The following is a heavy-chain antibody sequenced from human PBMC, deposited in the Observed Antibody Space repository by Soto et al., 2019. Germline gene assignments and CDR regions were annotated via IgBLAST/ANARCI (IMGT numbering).Heavy chain of an antibody. CDR2: IYSGGST. V-gene: IGHV3-53*01. CDR3: ARDQAYSHWYFDL. CDR1: GFTVSSNY. D-gene: IGHD4-4*01. Sequence: EVQLVESGGGLIQPGGSLRLSCAASGFTVSSNYMSWVRQAPGKGLEWVSVIYSGGSTYYADSVKGRFTISRDNSKNTLYLQMNSLRAEDTAVYYCARDQAYSHWYFDLWGRGTLVTVSS. J-gene: IGHJ2*01.